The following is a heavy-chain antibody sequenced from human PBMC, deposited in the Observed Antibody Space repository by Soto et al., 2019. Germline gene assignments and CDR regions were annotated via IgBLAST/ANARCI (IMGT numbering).Heavy chain of an antibody. CDR1: GFSFNSYA. CDR2: ISGGGTGT. J-gene: IGHJ4*02. D-gene: IGHD3-22*01. CDR3: AKGHYYDNVGNWVANQAFDS. Sequence: VGSLRLSCAVSGFSFNSYAMNWVRLAPGKGLEWVSSISGGGTGTYSADAVRGRLTISSDKSRNTVYLQMSSLRAEDTAVYYCAKGHYYDNVGNWVANQAFDSWGQGSLVTVSS. V-gene: IGHV3-23*01.